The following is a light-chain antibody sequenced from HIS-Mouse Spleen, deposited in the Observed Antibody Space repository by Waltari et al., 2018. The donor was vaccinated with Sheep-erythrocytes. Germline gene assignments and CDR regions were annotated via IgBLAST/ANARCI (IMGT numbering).Light chain of an antibody. J-gene: IGLJ3*02. CDR3: CSYAGSSTPWV. Sequence: QSALTPPASVSGSPGQSITLSCTGTSSDVGRYNLVSWYQQHPGKAPKLRFDGGSKRPSGVSNRFSGSKAGNTASLTISGLQAEDEADYYCCSYAGSSTPWVFGGGTKLTVL. CDR2: GGS. CDR1: SSDVGRYNL. V-gene: IGLV2-23*01.